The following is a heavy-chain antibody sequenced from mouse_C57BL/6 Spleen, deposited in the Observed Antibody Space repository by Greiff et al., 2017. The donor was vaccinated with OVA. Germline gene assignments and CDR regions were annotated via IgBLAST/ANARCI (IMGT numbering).Heavy chain of an antibody. J-gene: IGHJ4*01. CDR2: SRNKANDYTT. CDR1: GFTFSDFY. CDR3: ARDESDGYYGAMDY. D-gene: IGHD2-3*01. V-gene: IGHV7-1*01. Sequence: EVKVVESGGGLVQSGRSLRLSCATSGFTFSDFYMEWVRQAPGKGLEWIAASRNKANDYTTEYSASVKGRFIVSRDTSQSILYLQMNALRAEDTAIYYCARDESDGYYGAMDYWGQGTSVTVSS.